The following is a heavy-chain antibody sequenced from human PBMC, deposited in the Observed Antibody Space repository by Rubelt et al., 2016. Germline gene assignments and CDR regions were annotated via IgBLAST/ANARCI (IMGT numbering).Heavy chain of an antibody. CDR1: GFTFSDHC. D-gene: IGHD5/OR15-5a*01. CDR2: INQDGSEK. V-gene: IGHV3-7*03. Sequence: GGSLRLSCAASGFTFSDHCMSWVRPAPGKELEWVANINQDGSEKKYVDSVKGRFTISRDNAKNSLFLQMRSLRAEDTAVYYCARAPQVYCSYGLEVWGQGTTVTVSS. CDR3: ARAPQVYCSYGLEV. J-gene: IGHJ6*02.